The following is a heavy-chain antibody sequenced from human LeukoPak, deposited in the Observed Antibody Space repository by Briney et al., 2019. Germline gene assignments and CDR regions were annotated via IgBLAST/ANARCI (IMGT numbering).Heavy chain of an antibody. CDR2: IYHSGST. Sequence: KASETLSLTCAVSGGSISSSNWWSWVRQPPGKGLEWIGEIYHSGSTNYNPSLKSRVTISVDKSKNQFSLKLSSVTAADTAVYYCARHAAQWFGPPNPSYYMDVWGKGTTVIISS. J-gene: IGHJ6*03. CDR3: ARHAAQWFGPPNPSYYMDV. D-gene: IGHD3-10*01. V-gene: IGHV4-4*02. CDR1: GGSISSSNW.